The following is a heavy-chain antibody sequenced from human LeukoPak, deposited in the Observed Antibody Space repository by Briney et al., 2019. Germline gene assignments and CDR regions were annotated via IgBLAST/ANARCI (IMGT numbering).Heavy chain of an antibody. Sequence: GASAKVSCKAPGNTFTMYNIHWVRQAPGQGLEWMGLINPSDGATTYTQKFQGRVTMTRDMSTSTAYMGLRSLRSDDTAVYYCARDQVDIVATNDYWGQGTLVTVSS. V-gene: IGHV1-46*01. CDR3: ARDQVDIVATNDY. D-gene: IGHD5-12*01. J-gene: IGHJ4*02. CDR2: INPSDGAT. CDR1: GNTFTMYN.